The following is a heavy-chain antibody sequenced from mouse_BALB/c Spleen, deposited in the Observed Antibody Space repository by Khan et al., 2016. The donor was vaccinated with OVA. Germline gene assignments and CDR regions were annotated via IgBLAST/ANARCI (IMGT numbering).Heavy chain of an antibody. CDR2: INYSGNT. Sequence: EVKLEESGPGLVKPSQSLSLTCTVTGYSITSEYAWNWLRQFPGNKLEWMGYINYSGNTRFNPSLKSRTSITRDTSKNQFFLQLNSVTTEDTATYYCARKDYYDYDPFPYWGQGTLVTVSA. CDR3: ARKDYYDYDPFPY. J-gene: IGHJ3*01. CDR1: GYSITSEYA. D-gene: IGHD2-4*01. V-gene: IGHV3-2*02.